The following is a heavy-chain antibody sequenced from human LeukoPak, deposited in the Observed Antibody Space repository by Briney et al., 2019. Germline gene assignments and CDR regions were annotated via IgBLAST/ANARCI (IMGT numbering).Heavy chain of an antibody. D-gene: IGHD3-22*01. J-gene: IGHJ3*02. V-gene: IGHV4-34*01. CDR1: GGSFSGYY. CDR3: ARWLLDCIDI. Sequence: SETLSLTCAVYGGSFSGYYWSWIRQPPGKGLEWIGEINHSGSTNYNPSLKSRVTISVDTSKNQFSLKLSSVTAADTAVYYCARWLLDCIDIWGQGTMVTVSS. CDR2: INHSGST.